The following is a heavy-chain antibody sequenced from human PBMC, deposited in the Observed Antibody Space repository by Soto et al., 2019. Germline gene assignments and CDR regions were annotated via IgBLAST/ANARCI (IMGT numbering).Heavy chain of an antibody. CDR3: AGGYYYDSSGISDYYGMDV. V-gene: IGHV1-69*06. D-gene: IGHD3-22*01. CDR2: IIPIFGTA. CDR1: GGTFSSYA. J-gene: IGHJ6*02. Sequence: ASVKVSCKASGGTFSSYAISWVRQAPGQGLEWMGGIIPIFGTANYAQKFQGRVTITADKSTSTAYMELSSLRSEDTAVYYCAGGYYYDSSGISDYYGMDVWGQGTTVTVSS.